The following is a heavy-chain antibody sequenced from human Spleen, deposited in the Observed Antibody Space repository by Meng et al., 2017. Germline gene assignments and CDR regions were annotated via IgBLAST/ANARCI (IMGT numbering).Heavy chain of an antibody. V-gene: IGHV3-74*01. D-gene: IGHD6-19*01. CDR2: INSVGSIT. CDR3: AKRSRGGAVAGPKNYFDF. J-gene: IGHJ4*02. Sequence: GESLKISCAASGFTFSNYWMHWVRQAPGKGLVWVSRINSVGSITDYADSVKGRFTISRDNSQNTLYLQMNSLRVEDTAIYYCAKRSRGGAVAGPKNYFDFWGLGTLVTVSS. CDR1: GFTFSNYW.